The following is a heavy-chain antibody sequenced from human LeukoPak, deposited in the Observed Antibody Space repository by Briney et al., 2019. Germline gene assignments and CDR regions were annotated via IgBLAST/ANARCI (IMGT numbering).Heavy chain of an antibody. Sequence: SVKVSCKASGGTFSSYAISWVRQTPGQGLEWMGGIIPIFGTANYAQKFQGRVTITTDESTSTAYMELSSLRSEDTAVYYCAREWISGGSGSYIRDYWGQGTLVTVSS. CDR2: IIPIFGTA. CDR3: AREWISGGSGSYIRDY. J-gene: IGHJ4*02. CDR1: GGTFSSYA. D-gene: IGHD3-10*01. V-gene: IGHV1-69*05.